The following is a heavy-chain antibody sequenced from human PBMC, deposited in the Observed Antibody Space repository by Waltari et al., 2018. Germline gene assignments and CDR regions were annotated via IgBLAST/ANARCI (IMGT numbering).Heavy chain of an antibody. Sequence: EVQLVESGGGLVQPGGSLKLSCAASGFTFSGPGMHWVGQASGKGRDGVCLSRRKANSYATAYAASVKGRFTISRDDSKNTAYLQMNSLKTEDTAVYYCTRQGDYWGQGTLVTVSS. J-gene: IGHJ4*02. CDR1: GFTFSGPG. V-gene: IGHV3-73*01. CDR3: TRQGDY. CDR2: SRRKANSYAT.